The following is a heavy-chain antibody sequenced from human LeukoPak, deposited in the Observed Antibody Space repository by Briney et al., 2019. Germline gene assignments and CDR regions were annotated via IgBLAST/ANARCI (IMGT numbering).Heavy chain of an antibody. Sequence: SETLSLTCTVSGGSISSYYWSWIRQPPGKGLEWIGSIYYSGSTNYNPSLESRVTISVDTFKNQFSLKLSSVTAADTAVYYCARESKRDSGYYTAWGQGTLVTVSS. CDR2: IYYSGST. J-gene: IGHJ5*02. D-gene: IGHD3-3*01. V-gene: IGHV4-59*01. CDR1: GGSISSYY. CDR3: ARESKRDSGYYTA.